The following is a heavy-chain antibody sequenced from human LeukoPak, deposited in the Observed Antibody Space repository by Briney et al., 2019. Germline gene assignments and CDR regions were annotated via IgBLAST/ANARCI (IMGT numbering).Heavy chain of an antibody. D-gene: IGHD3-22*01. CDR2: IYYSGST. V-gene: IGHV4-31*03. J-gene: IGHJ4*02. CDR1: GASISSSNYY. CDR3: ARGRGSGSSRFDY. Sequence: SETLSLTCTVSGASISSSNYYWSWIRQHPGKGLEWIGYIYYSGSTYYNPSLKSRVTISVDTSKNQFSLKLSSVTAADTAVYYCARGRGSGSSRFDYWGQGTLVTVSS.